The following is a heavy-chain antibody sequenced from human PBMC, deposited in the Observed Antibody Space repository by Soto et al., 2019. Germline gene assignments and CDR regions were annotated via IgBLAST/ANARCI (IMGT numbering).Heavy chain of an antibody. CDR3: ARVNGVIGAFDI. V-gene: IGHV3-53*01. CDR1: GFTVSSNY. D-gene: IGHD3-10*01. CDR2: IYSGGST. Sequence: GGSLRLSCAASGFTVSSNYMSWVRQAPGKGLEWVSVIYSGGSTYYADSVKGRFTVSRDNSKNTLYLQMNSLRAEDTAVYYYARVNGVIGAFDIWGQGTMVTVSS. J-gene: IGHJ3*02.